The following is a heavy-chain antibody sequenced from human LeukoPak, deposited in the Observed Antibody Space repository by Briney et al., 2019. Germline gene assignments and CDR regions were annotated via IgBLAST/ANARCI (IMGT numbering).Heavy chain of an antibody. V-gene: IGHV1-18*01. D-gene: IGHD3-3*01. Sequence: VASVKVSCKASGGTFSSYAISWVRQAPGQGLEWMGWISAYNGNTNYAQKLQGRVTMTTDTSTSTAYMELRSLRSDDTAVYYCARLLNFWSGYWRRDYYYYMDVWGKGTTVTVSS. CDR2: ISAYNGNT. CDR1: GGTFSSYA. J-gene: IGHJ6*03. CDR3: ARLLNFWSGYWRRDYYYYMDV.